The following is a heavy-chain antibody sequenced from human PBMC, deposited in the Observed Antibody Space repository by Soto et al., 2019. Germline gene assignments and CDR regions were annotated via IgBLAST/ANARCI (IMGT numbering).Heavy chain of an antibody. CDR3: ARGSDYYYYYGMDV. V-gene: IGHV4-39*07. J-gene: IGHJ6*02. Sequence: PGGSLRLSCAASGFTFSSYAMSWVRQAPGKGLEWIASIKYSGTTFYNPSLKSRVTLSVDTSKNQFSLKLSSVTAADTAVYYCARGSDYYYYYGMDVWGQGTTVTVSS. CDR1: GFTFSSYA. CDR2: IKYSGTT.